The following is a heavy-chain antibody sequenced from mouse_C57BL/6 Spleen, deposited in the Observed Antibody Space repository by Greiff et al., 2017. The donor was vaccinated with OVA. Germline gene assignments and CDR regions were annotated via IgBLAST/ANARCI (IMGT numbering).Heavy chain of an antibody. J-gene: IGHJ2*01. CDR2: INPGSGGT. CDR1: GYAFTNYL. Sequence: QVQLQQSGAELVRPGTSVKVSCKASGYAFTNYLIEWVKQRPGQGLEWIGVINPGSGGTNYNEKFKGKATLTADKSSSTAYMQLSSLTSEDSAVYVCARSHYYGSSPYYFDYWGQGTTLTVSS. V-gene: IGHV1-54*01. D-gene: IGHD1-1*01. CDR3: ARSHYYGSSPYYFDY.